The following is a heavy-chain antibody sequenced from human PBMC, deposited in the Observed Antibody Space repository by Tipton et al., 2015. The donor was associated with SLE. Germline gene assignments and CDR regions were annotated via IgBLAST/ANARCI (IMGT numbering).Heavy chain of an antibody. J-gene: IGHJ6*03. V-gene: IGHV4-34*01. CDR3: ERQPVGYYHYTGV. CDR2: INHSGST. CDR1: GGSFSGYY. Sequence: TLSLTCAVYGGSFSGYYWSWIRQPPGKGLEWIGEINHSGSTNYNPSRKSRVTISVDTSKNQFSLKLSSVTAADTAVYYCERQPVGYYHYTGVWGKGPRSPSP.